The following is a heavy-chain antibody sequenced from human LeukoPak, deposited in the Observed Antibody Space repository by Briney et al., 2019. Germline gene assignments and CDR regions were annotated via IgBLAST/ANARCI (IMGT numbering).Heavy chain of an antibody. V-gene: IGHV1-46*01. D-gene: IGHD3-9*01. CDR2: INPSGGST. Sequence: GASVKVSCKASGYTFTSYYMHWVRQAPGQGLEWMGIINPSGGSTSYAQKFQGRVTMTRDTSTSTVYMELSSLRSEDTAVYYCVLRYFDWLPTYYYYGMDVWGQGTTVTVSS. CDR1: GYTFTSYY. CDR3: VLRYFDWLPTYYYYGMDV. J-gene: IGHJ6*02.